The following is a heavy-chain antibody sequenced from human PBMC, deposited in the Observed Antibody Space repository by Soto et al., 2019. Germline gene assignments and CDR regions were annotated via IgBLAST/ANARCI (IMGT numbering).Heavy chain of an antibody. D-gene: IGHD3-22*01. CDR2: IYYSGST. Sequence: SETLSLTCTVSGGSISSYYWSWIRQPPGKGLEWIGYIYYSGSTNYNPSLKSRVTISVDTSKNQFSLKLSSVTAADTAVYYCARDSGYDSSGYYYCGSNSGNFDYWGQGTRVTVS. J-gene: IGHJ4*02. CDR3: ARDSGYDSSGYYYCGSNSGNFDY. V-gene: IGHV4-59*01. CDR1: GGSISSYY.